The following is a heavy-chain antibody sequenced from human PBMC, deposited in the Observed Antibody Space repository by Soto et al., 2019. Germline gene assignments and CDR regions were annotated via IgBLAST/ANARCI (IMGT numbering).Heavy chain of an antibody. CDR1: GFAFSNYW. CDR3: ASAPYGWVPVTQWFDP. J-gene: IGHJ5*02. Sequence: EVQLVESGGGLVQPGGSLRLSCAASGFAFSNYWMSWLRQAPGKGLEWVANINKDGNEKYYVDSMTGRFTVSRDNAKNSLYLQMNRLRAEDTAVYSCASAPYGWVPVTQWFDPWGQGTLVTVSS. D-gene: IGHD3-10*01. CDR2: INKDGNEK. V-gene: IGHV3-7*01.